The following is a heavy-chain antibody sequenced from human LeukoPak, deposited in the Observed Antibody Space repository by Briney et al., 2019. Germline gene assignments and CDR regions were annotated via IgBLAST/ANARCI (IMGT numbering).Heavy chain of an antibody. CDR1: GFTFSSYA. V-gene: IGHV3-30-3*01. CDR3: ARPSGDVDY. Sequence: GGSLRLSCAASGFTFSSYAMHWVRQAPGKGLEWVAVISYDGSNKYYADSVKGRFTISRDNSKNTLYLQMNSLRAEDTAVYYCARPSGDVDYWGQGTLVTVSS. D-gene: IGHD3-10*01. CDR2: ISYDGSNK. J-gene: IGHJ4*02.